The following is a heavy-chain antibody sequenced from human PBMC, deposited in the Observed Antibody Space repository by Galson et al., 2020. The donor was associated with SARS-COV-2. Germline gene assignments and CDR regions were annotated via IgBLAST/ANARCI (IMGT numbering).Heavy chain of an antibody. D-gene: IGHD4-17*01. CDR2: ISGSGGST. J-gene: IGHJ4*02. CDR3: AKDHGGAYYGDDFDY. V-gene: IGHV3-23*01. Sequence: GGSLRLSCAASGFTFSSYAMSWVRQAPGKGLEWVSAISGSGGSTYYADSVKGRFTISRDNSKNTLYLQMNSLRAEDTAVYYCAKDHGGAYYGDDFDYWGQGTLVTVSS. CDR1: GFTFSSYA.